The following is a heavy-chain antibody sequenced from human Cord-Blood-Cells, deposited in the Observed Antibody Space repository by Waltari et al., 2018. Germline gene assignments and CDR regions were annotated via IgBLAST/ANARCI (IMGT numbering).Heavy chain of an antibody. V-gene: IGHV3-49*04. CDR2: IRSKAYGGTT. Sequence: EVQLVESGGGLVQPGRSLRLSCTASGFTFGDYAMSWVRQAPGKGRGWVGFIRSKAYGGTTEYAASVKGRFTISRDDSKSIAYLQMNSLKTEDTAVYYCTRGGYCSGGSCYWLDYWGQGTLVTVSS. J-gene: IGHJ4*02. CDR3: TRGGYCSGGSCYWLDY. D-gene: IGHD2-15*01. CDR1: GFTFGDYA.